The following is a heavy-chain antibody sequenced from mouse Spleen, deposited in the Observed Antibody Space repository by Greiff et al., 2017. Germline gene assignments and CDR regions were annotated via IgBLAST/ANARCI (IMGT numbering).Heavy chain of an antibody. V-gene: IGHV3-6*01. CDR1: GYSITSGYY. J-gene: IGHJ3*01. CDR3: ARQGTGLFAY. Sequence: DVQLQESGPGLVKPSQSLSLTCTVTGYSITSGYYWNWIRQFPGNKLEWMGYISYDGSNNYNPSLKNRISITRDTSKNQFFLKLNSVTTEDTATYYCARQGTGLFAYWGQGTLVTVSA. D-gene: IGHD4-1*01. CDR2: ISYDGSN.